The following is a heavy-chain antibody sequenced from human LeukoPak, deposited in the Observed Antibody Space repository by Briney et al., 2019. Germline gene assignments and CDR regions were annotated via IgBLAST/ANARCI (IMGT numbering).Heavy chain of an antibody. CDR3: AKDRYDSSGYLDY. J-gene: IGHJ4*02. CDR2: ISGSGGST. D-gene: IGHD3-22*01. Sequence: GGSLGLSCAASGFTFSSYAMSWVRQAPGKGLEWVSAISGSGGSTYYADSVKGRFTISRDNSKNTLYLQMNSLRAEDTAVYYCAKDRYDSSGYLDYWGQGTLVTVSS. V-gene: IGHV3-23*01. CDR1: GFTFSSYA.